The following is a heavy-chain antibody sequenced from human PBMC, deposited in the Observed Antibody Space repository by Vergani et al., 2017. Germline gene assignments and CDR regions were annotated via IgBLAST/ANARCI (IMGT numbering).Heavy chain of an antibody. D-gene: IGHD4-23*01. CDR3: ARHTDYGGNWFDP. V-gene: IGHV1-18*01. J-gene: IGHJ5*02. CDR1: GYTFTSYC. CDR2: ISAYNGNT. Sequence: QVQLVQSGAEVKKPGASVKVSCKASGYTFTSYCISWVRQAPGQGLEWMGWISAYNGNTNYAQKFQGRVTITADESTSTAYMELSSLRSEDTAVYYCARHTDYGGNWFDPWGQGTLVTVSS.